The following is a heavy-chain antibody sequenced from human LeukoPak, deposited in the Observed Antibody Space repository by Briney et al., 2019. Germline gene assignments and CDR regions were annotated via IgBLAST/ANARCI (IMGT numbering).Heavy chain of an antibody. D-gene: IGHD3-22*01. CDR2: ISASGAVP. V-gene: IGHV3-11*04. CDR3: ARSLIVAYEDY. CDR1: GFRFDSFY. J-gene: IGHJ4*02. Sequence: AGGSLRLSCAASGFRFDSFYMGWIRQVPGKGLDYIALISASGAVPYYAESVKGRFTISRDNAKNSVSLQMNSLSADDTAIYSCARSLIVAYEDYWGQGTKVTVSS.